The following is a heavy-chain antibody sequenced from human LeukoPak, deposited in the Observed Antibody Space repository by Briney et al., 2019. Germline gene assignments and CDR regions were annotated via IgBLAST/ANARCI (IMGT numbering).Heavy chain of an antibody. V-gene: IGHV1-69*06. D-gene: IGHD3-10*01. J-gene: IGHJ4*02. Sequence: SVKVSCKASGYTFTSYDINWVRQAPGQGLEWMGGIIPIFGTANYAQKFQGRVTITADKSTSTAYMELSSLRSEDTAVYYCAREGAYGEIGVDYWGQGTLVTVSS. CDR3: AREGAYGEIGVDY. CDR2: IIPIFGTA. CDR1: GYTFTSYD.